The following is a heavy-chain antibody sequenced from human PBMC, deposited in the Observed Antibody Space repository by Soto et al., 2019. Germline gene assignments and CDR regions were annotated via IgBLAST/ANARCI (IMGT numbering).Heavy chain of an antibody. CDR1: GGSISSSSYY. Sequence: QLQLQESGPGLVKPSETLSSTCTVSGGSISSSSYYWGCIRQPPGKGLEWIGSIYYSVSTYYNPSLKSRVTLSIDTSDHQSYLKMSSVTVADTTVYYCAWIINDYGAYGRFDLWVQGTLVTFS. CDR3: AWIINDYGAYGRFDL. D-gene: IGHD4-17*01. CDR2: IYYSVST. V-gene: IGHV4-39*01. J-gene: IGHJ5*02.